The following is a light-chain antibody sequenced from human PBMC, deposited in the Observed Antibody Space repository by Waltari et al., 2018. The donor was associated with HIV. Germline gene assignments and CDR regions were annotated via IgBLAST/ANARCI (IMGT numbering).Light chain of an antibody. CDR2: RNN. CDR1: SSNI. V-gene: IGLV1-47*01. Sequence: QSVLPQPPSVSGTPGQRVTISCSGSSSNIHWYQQLPGTAPRLLTYRNNQRPSGVPYRFPGSKSGTSASRAISGLRSEDEADYHCAAWGDSLSGPVVFGGGTKLTVL. CDR3: AAWGDSLSGPVV. J-gene: IGLJ2*01.